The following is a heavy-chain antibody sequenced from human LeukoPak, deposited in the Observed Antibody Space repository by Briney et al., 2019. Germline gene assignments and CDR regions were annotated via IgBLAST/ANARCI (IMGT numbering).Heavy chain of an antibody. Sequence: PGGSLRLSCAASGFTFSSYLMTWVRQAPGKGLEWVANIKQDGSEKYYVDSVKGRFTISRDNAKNSLYLQMNSLRVEDTAVYYCARNSGSHPWGQGTLVTVSS. J-gene: IGHJ5*02. V-gene: IGHV3-7*01. CDR2: IKQDGSEK. D-gene: IGHD1-26*01. CDR1: GFTFSSYL. CDR3: ARNSGSHP.